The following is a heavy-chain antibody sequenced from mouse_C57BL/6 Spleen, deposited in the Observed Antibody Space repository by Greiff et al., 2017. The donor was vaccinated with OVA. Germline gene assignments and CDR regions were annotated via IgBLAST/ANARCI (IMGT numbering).Heavy chain of an antibody. CDR1: GYTFTSYW. D-gene: IGHD4-1*01. V-gene: IGHV1-50*01. CDR3: AKLGAMDY. J-gene: IGHJ4*01. CDR2: IDPSDSYT. Sequence: QVHVKQSGAELVKPGASVKLSCKASGYTFTSYWMQWVKQRPGQGLEWIGEIDPSDSYTNYNQKFKGKATLTVDTSSSTAYMQLSSLTSEDSAVYYCAKLGAMDYWGQGTSVTVSS.